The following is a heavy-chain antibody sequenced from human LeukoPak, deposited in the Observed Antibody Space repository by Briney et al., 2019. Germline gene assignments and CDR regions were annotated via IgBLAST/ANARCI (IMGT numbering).Heavy chain of an antibody. CDR1: GYSISSDYY. D-gene: IGHD3-16*01. J-gene: IGHJ5*02. V-gene: IGHV4-38-2*02. CDR2: IYHSGST. Sequence: SETLSLTCTVSGYSISSDYYWGWIRRPPGKGREWVESIYHSGSTYYNPSLKSRVTISVDTSKNQFSLKLSSVTAADTAVYYCARGFMIPTLYNWFDPWGQGTLVTVSS. CDR3: ARGFMIPTLYNWFDP.